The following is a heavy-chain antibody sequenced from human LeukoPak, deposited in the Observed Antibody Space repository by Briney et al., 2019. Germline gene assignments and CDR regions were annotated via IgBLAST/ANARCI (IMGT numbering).Heavy chain of an antibody. D-gene: IGHD3-3*01. CDR2: IKEDGSEA. Sequence: GGSLRLSCAAAGFTFSRYWMSWVRQATGKGLECVAKIKEDGSEAHYVDSVKGRFTISRDNAKESLYLQMNSLRAEDTAIYYCARDERLLSFLKWGQGTLVTVSS. V-gene: IGHV3-7*03. J-gene: IGHJ4*02. CDR1: GFTFSRYW. CDR3: ARDERLLSFLK.